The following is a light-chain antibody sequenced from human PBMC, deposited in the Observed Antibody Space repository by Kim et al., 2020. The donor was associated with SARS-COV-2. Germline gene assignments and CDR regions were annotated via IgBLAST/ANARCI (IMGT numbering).Light chain of an antibody. Sequence: ALGQTVRITCQADSLRPSLASWFQQRPGQAPKLVIYDKNHRPSGIADRFSGSSSGNTASLTITGAQAEDEAVYYCNSWDSSGDRVVFGGGTQLTVL. V-gene: IGLV3-19*01. CDR2: DKN. CDR1: SLRPSL. CDR3: NSWDSSGDRVV. J-gene: IGLJ2*01.